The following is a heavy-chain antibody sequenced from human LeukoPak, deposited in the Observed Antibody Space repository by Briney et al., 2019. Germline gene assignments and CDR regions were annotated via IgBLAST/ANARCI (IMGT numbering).Heavy chain of an antibody. V-gene: IGHV3-66*01. Sequence: PGGSLRLSCAASGFTVSSNYMSWVRQAPGKGLEWVSVIYSGGSTYYADSVKGRFTISRDNSKNTLYLQMNSLRAEDTAVYCCAGGTHYYYYYGMDVWGQGTTVTVSS. CDR3: AGGTHYYYYYGMDV. CDR2: IYSGGST. J-gene: IGHJ6*02. CDR1: GFTVSSNY. D-gene: IGHD3-16*01.